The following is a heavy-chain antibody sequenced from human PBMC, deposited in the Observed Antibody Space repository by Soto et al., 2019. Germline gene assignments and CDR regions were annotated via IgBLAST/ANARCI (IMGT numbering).Heavy chain of an antibody. CDR3: ARGLYSCDY. Sequence: VQLVESGGGLVQPGGSLRLSCAASGFTFSTYEMHLVRHATGKGMEWVSTMGTTGDTYYPVSVKGRFTISRENAKNSFYLPMNSLRAGDTAVYYCARGLYSCDYWGQGTLVPVSS. CDR1: GFTFSTYE. V-gene: IGHV3-13*01. CDR2: MGTTGDT. J-gene: IGHJ4*02.